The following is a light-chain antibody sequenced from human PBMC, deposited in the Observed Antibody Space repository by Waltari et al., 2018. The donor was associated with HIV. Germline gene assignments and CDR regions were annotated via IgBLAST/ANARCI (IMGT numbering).Light chain of an antibody. CDR1: QSVSSK. CDR3: QQYYKWPLT. J-gene: IGKJ5*01. Sequence: EIVMLQSPATLSVSPGERATLSCRASQSVSSKLAWYQQKPGQAPRLLIYGASTRSTCIPGRFSGSESGTEFILTISSLQSEDCAVYYCQQYYKWPLTFGQGTRLEIK. CDR2: GAS. V-gene: IGKV3D-15*01.